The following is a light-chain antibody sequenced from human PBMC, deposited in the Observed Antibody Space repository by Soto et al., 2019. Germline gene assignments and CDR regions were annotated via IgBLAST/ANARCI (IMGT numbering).Light chain of an antibody. V-gene: IGLV2-14*01. CDR1: SSDVGGYSY. J-gene: IGLJ2*01. CDR2: DVS. Sequence: QSALTQPASVSGSPGQSITISCTGTSSDVGGYSYVSWYQQHPGKAPKLMIYDVSNRPSGVSNRFSGSKSGNTASLTISGLQAEDEADHYCSSYTSSSPVVFGGGTKLTVL. CDR3: SSYTSSSPVV.